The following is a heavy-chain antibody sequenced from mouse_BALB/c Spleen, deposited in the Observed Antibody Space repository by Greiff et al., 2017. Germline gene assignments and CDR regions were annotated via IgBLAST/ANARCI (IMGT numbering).Heavy chain of an antibody. CDR1: GFTFSSYG. CDR3: AREDYYGLYWYFDV. D-gene: IGHD1-1*01. V-gene: IGHV5-6-3*01. Sequence: VQLKESGGGLVQPGGSLKLSCAASGFTFSSYGMSWVRQTPDKRLELVATINSNGGSTYYPDSVKGRFTISRDNAKNTLYLQMSSLKSEDTAMYYCAREDYYGLYWYFDVWGAGTTVTVSS. CDR2: INSNGGST. J-gene: IGHJ1*01.